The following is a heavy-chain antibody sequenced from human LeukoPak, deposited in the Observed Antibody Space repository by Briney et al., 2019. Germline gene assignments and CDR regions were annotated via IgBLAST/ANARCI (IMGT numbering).Heavy chain of an antibody. J-gene: IGHJ5*01. V-gene: IGHV3-23*01. D-gene: IGHD3-22*01. CDR1: GFTFSSFD. CDR2: ISVSATNT. Sequence: GSLRLSCAASGFTFSSFDMTWVSQAPRKGLEWVSTISVSATNTHYADSVKGRFTISRDNSKNTLYLQMNSLRADDTAVYYCATITSMRVVLISWGQGTLVTVSS. CDR3: ATITSMRVVLIS.